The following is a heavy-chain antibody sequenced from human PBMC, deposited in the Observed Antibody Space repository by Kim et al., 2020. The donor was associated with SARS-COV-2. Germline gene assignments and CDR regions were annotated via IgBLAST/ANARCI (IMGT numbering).Heavy chain of an antibody. CDR2: ISSNSSYI. Sequence: GGSLRLSCAASGFTFSSYSMNWVRQAPGKGLEWVSSISSNSSYIYYADSVKGRFTISRDNAKNSLYLQMNSLRAEDTAVYYCARDLRAPYYDILTGNDYWGQGTLVTVSS. D-gene: IGHD3-9*01. CDR1: GFTFSSYS. CDR3: ARDLRAPYYDILTGNDY. J-gene: IGHJ4*02. V-gene: IGHV3-21*01.